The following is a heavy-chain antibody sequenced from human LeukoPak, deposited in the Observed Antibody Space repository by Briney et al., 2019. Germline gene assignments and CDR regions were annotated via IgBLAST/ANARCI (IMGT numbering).Heavy chain of an antibody. J-gene: IGHJ4*02. Sequence: GGSLRLSCAASGFTFSSYAMSWVRQAPGKGLEWVSAISGSGGSTYYADSVKGRFTIPRDNSKNTLYLQMNSLRAEDTAVYYCAKNQYCSSTSCLYYFDYWGQGTLVTVSS. CDR3: AKNQYCSSTSCLYYFDY. V-gene: IGHV3-23*01. CDR1: GFTFSSYA. D-gene: IGHD2-2*01. CDR2: ISGSGGST.